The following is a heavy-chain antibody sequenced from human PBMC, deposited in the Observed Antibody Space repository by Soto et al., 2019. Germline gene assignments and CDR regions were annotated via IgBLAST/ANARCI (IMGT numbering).Heavy chain of an antibody. CDR2: VTRTSSYI. CDR1: GFTFSNYD. V-gene: IGHV3-21*01. Sequence: KSGGSLRLSCAASGFTFSNYDMTWVRQAPGKGLEWVSSVTRTSSYIYYADSVKGRFTISRDNVKNSLYLQMKSLRVEDTAVYYCARDWEEAMITALDFWGQGTQVTVSS. CDR3: ARDWEEAMITALDF. J-gene: IGHJ4*02. D-gene: IGHD5-18*01.